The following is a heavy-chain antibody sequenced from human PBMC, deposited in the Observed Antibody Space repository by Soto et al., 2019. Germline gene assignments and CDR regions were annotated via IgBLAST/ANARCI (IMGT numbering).Heavy chain of an antibody. CDR1: GYTFSAYW. V-gene: IGHV3-74*03. Sequence: GGSLRLSCAASGYTFSAYWMHWVRQAPGKGLVWVSRTNTDGTATTYADSVEGRFTISRDNAKNMLYLQMNSLRAEDTAVYYCTRGHYYGMDVWGHGTTVTVSS. CDR3: TRGHYYGMDV. CDR2: TNTDGTAT. J-gene: IGHJ6*02.